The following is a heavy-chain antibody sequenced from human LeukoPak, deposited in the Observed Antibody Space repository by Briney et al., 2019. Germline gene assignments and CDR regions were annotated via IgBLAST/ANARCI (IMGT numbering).Heavy chain of an antibody. CDR2: INQDGSEK. CDR3: GRVGAYYGSGSYSDY. J-gene: IGHJ4*02. Sequence: GGSLRLSCAASGFTFSTYSMSWVRQAPGKGLEWVANINQDGSEKYYVDSVKGRFTISRDNAKKSLYLQMNSLRAEDTAVYYCGRVGAYYGSGSYSDYWGQGTLVTVSS. CDR1: GFTFSTYS. D-gene: IGHD3-10*01. V-gene: IGHV3-7*01.